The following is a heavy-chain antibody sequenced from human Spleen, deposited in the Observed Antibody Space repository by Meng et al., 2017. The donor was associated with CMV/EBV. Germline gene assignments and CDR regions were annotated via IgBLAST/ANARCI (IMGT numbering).Heavy chain of an antibody. V-gene: IGHV1-18*01. J-gene: IGHJ4*02. CDR1: GYTFTSYG. CDR3: ARGGLWHSTSFPFDY. CDR2: ISGDNGNT. Sequence: ASVKVSCKASGYTFTSYGINWVRQAPGQGLEWMGWISGDNGNTNYAQTLQARVTMTTDTSTNTAYMELRSLRSDDTAVYYCARGGLWHSTSFPFDYWGQGTLVTVSS. D-gene: IGHD6-6*01.